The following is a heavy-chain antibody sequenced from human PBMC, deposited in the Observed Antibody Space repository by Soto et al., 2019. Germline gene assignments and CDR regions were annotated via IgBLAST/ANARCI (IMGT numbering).Heavy chain of an antibody. CDR3: ARKEGGLFDC. CDR1: GDSLSRGDYC. V-gene: IGHV4-30-4*01. D-gene: IGHD2-15*01. J-gene: IGHJ4*02. Sequence: KTSERRCLTXTVSGDSLSRGDYCWSWIRQAPGKGLEWIGYICYGGRTYHNPSLKSRTSMSSDTPKRKFSCTLTPVTPAAPARYHCARKEGGLFDCWDQGRLVTVSS. CDR2: ICYGGRT.